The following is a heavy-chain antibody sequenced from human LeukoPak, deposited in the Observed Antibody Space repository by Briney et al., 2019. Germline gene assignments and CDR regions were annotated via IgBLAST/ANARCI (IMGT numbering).Heavy chain of an antibody. V-gene: IGHV4-4*07. J-gene: IGHJ4*02. D-gene: IGHD2-8*02. CDR2: IYTSGST. CDR3: ARSSTGNFDY. Sequence: PSETLSLTCTVSGGSISSYYWSWLRQPAGKGLEWLGRIYTSGSTNYNPSLKSRVTMSVDTSKNQFSLKLSSVTAADTAVYYCARSSTGNFDYWGQGTLVTVSS. CDR1: GGSISSYY.